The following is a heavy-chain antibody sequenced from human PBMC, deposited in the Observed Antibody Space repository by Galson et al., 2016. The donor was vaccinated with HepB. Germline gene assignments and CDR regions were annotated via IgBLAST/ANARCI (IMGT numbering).Heavy chain of an antibody. V-gene: IGHV1-18*01. CDR3: ATYPSYGDYGGYYYSMDV. CDR2: ISPYNGNA. D-gene: IGHD4-17*01. J-gene: IGHJ6*02. Sequence: SVKVSCKASGYSFTRYGITWVRQAPGQGLEWLGWISPYNGNANYAQKFQGRVTMTRDTSTSTAYMELRSLRYDDTAVYYCATYPSYGDYGGYYYSMDVWGQGTMVTVSS. CDR1: GYSFTRYG.